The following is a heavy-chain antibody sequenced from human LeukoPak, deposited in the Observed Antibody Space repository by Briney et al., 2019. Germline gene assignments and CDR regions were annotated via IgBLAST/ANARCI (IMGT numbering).Heavy chain of an antibody. Sequence: PGGSLRLSCAASGFTFSSYEMSWVRQAPGKGLGWVSYISSSGGIIYYADSVKGRFTISRDNAKNSLYLQMNSLRAEDTAVYYCARESDYGGFFFDYWGQGTLVTVSS. CDR1: GFTFSSYE. CDR2: ISSSGGII. D-gene: IGHD4-23*01. CDR3: ARESDYGGFFFDY. V-gene: IGHV3-48*03. J-gene: IGHJ4*02.